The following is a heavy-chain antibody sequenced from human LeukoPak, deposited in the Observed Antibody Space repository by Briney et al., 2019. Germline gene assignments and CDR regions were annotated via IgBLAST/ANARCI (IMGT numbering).Heavy chain of an antibody. CDR1: GGSFSGYY. CDR3: ARLRSNYYDSSGYYSRYFQH. J-gene: IGHJ1*01. CDR2: IIHRGST. Sequence: SETLSLTCAVYGGSFSGYYWSWIRQPPGKGLEWIGEIIHRGSTNYNPSLKSRVTISVDTSKNQFSLKLSSVTAADTAVYYCARLRSNYYDSSGYYSRYFQHWGQGTLGTVSS. V-gene: IGHV4-34*12. D-gene: IGHD3-22*01.